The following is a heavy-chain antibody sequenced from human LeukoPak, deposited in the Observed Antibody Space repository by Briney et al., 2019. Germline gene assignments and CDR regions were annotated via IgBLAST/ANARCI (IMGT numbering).Heavy chain of an antibody. CDR3: ARSRYCSSTSCYAYYYYYMDV. J-gene: IGHJ6*03. D-gene: IGHD2-2*01. CDR2: IYYSGST. V-gene: IGHV4-39*07. Sequence: SETLSLTCTVSGGSISSSSYYWGWIRQPPGKGLEWIGSIYYSGSTNYNPSLKSRVTISVDTSKNQFSLKLSSVTAADTAVYYCARSRYCSSTSCYAYYYYYMDVWGKGTTVTISS. CDR1: GGSISSSSYY.